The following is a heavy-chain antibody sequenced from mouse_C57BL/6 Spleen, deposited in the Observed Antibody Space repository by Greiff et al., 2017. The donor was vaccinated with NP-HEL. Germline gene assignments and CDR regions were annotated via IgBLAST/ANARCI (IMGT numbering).Heavy chain of an antibody. J-gene: IGHJ1*03. CDR2: INPGSGGT. Sequence: VQGVESGAELVRPGTSVKVSCKASGYAFTNYLIVWVKQRPGQGLEWIGVINPGSGGTNYNEKFKGKATLTADKSSSTAYMQLSSLTSEDSAVYFCARWEYPWYFDVWGTGTTVTVSS. CDR3: ARWEYPWYFDV. CDR1: GYAFTNYL. V-gene: IGHV1-54*01. D-gene: IGHD2-10*02.